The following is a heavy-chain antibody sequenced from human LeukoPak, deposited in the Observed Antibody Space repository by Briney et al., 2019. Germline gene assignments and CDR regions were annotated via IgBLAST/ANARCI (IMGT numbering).Heavy chain of an antibody. D-gene: IGHD1-26*01. CDR1: GFTFSNYW. Sequence: GGSLRLSCAASGFTFSNYWMSWVRQAPGKGLEWVANIKQDRSEKYYVDSVKGRFTISRDNSKNTLYLKMNSLRAEDTAVYYCAKGHGWDASYYYYYMDVWGKGTTVTISS. CDR2: IKQDRSEK. J-gene: IGHJ6*03. CDR3: AKGHGWDASYYYYYMDV. V-gene: IGHV3-7*01.